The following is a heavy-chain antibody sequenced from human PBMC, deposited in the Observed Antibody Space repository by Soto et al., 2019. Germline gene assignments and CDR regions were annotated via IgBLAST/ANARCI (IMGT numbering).Heavy chain of an antibody. CDR3: ARAVAGGVYYYYGMDV. CDR1: GGTFSSYA. CDR2: IIPIFGTA. Sequence: QVQLVQSGAEVKKPGSSVKVPCKASGGTFSSYAISWVRQAPGQGLEWMGGIIPIFGTADYAQKFQGRVTITADESTSTAYMELSSLRSEDTAVYYCARAVAGGVYYYYGMDVWGQGTTVTVSS. D-gene: IGHD6-19*01. J-gene: IGHJ6*02. V-gene: IGHV1-69*12.